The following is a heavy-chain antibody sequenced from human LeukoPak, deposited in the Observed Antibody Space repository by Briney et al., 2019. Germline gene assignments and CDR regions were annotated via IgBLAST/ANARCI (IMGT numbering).Heavy chain of an antibody. D-gene: IGHD3-22*01. CDR2: ISGSGGST. CDR3: AKGKSWARYYDSSGYPLPRSSHPFDY. CDR1: GFTFSSYA. V-gene: IGHV3-23*01. Sequence: GGSLRLSCAASGFTFSSYAMSWVRQAPGKGLEWVSAISGSGGSTYYADSVKGRFTISRDNSKNTLYLQMNSLRAEDTAVYYCAKGKSWARYYDSSGYPLPRSSHPFDYWGQGTLVTVSS. J-gene: IGHJ4*02.